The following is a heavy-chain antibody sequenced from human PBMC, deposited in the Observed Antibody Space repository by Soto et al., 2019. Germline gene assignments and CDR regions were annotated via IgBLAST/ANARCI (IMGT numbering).Heavy chain of an antibody. V-gene: IGHV1-2*04. CDR2: INPNSGGT. CDR3: ARAAHYGDYNFDY. D-gene: IGHD4-17*01. CDR1: GYTFTGYY. J-gene: IGHJ4*02. Sequence: VKVSCKASGYTFTGYYMHWVRQAPGQGLEWMGWINPNSGGTNYAQKFQGWVTMTRDTSISTAYMELSRLRSDDTAVYYCARAAHYGDYNFDYWGQGTLVTVSS.